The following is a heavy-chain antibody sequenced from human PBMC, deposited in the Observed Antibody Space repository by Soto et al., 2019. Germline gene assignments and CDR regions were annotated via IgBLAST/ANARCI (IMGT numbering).Heavy chain of an antibody. D-gene: IGHD6-6*01. CDR2: ISGSGGST. Sequence: GESLXISCAASGFTFSSYAMSWVRQAPGKGLEWVSAISGSGGSTYYADSVKGRFTISRDNSKNTLYLQMNSLRAEDTAVYYCARPEYSSSSYGMDVWGQGTTATVSS. CDR3: ARPEYSSSSYGMDV. J-gene: IGHJ6*02. V-gene: IGHV3-23*01. CDR1: GFTFSSYA.